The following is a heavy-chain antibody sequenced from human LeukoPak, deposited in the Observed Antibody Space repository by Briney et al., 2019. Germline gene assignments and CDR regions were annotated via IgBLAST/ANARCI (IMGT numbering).Heavy chain of an antibody. V-gene: IGHV3-64*01. J-gene: IGHJ6*03. D-gene: IGHD3-16*02. CDR1: GFTFDNYA. CDR2: ISSNGGST. Sequence: GGSLRLSCAASGFTFDNYAMHWVRQAPGKGLEYVSAISSNGGSTYYANSVKGRFTISRDNSKNTLYLQMGSLRAEDMAVYYCARDGMITFGGVIVYYMDVWGKGTTVTVSS. CDR3: ARDGMITFGGVIVYYMDV.